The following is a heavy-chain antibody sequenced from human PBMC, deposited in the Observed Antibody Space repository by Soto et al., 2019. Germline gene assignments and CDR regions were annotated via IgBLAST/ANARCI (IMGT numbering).Heavy chain of an antibody. V-gene: IGHV4-4*07. CDR3: AVLGEFQSSSHDMDV. D-gene: IGHD3-10*01. Sequence: TLSLTCSVSGDFISSYCWSWIRQPAGKGLEWIGRIYASGSTNYNPSLKSRVTISVDTSKKQFSLKLTSVTAADTAVYYCAVLGEFQSSSHDMDVWGQGATVTVSS. CDR2: IYASGST. J-gene: IGHJ6*02. CDR1: GDFISSYC.